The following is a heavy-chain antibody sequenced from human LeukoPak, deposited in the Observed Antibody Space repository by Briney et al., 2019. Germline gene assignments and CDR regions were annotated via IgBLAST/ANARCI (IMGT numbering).Heavy chain of an antibody. CDR3: ARGRYSYGRLLNWFDP. V-gene: IGHV1-46*01. CDR1: GYTLTELS. CDR2: INPSGGST. D-gene: IGHD5-18*01. J-gene: IGHJ5*02. Sequence: GASVKVSCKVSGYTLTELSVHWVRQAPGQGLEWMGIINPSGGSTSYAQKFQGRVTMTRDMSTSTVYMELSSLRSEDTAVYYCARGRYSYGRLLNWFDPWGQGTLVTVSS.